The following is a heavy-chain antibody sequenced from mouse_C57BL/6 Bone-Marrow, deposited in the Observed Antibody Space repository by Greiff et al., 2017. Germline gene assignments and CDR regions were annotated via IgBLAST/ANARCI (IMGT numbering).Heavy chain of an antibody. CDR2: IYPRSGNT. V-gene: IGHV1-81*01. D-gene: IGHD2-4*01. Sequence: QVQLQQSGAELARPGASVKLSCKASGYTFTSYGISWVKQRTGQGLEWIGEIYPRSGNTYYNEKFKGKATLTADKSSSTAYMELRSLTSEDSAVYFCARIYYDYDAWFAYWGQGTLVTVAA. CDR3: ARIYYDYDAWFAY. CDR1: GYTFTSYG. J-gene: IGHJ3*01.